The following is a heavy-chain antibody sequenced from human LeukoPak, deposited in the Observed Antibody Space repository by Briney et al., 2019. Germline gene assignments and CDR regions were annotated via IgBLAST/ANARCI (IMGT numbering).Heavy chain of an antibody. CDR2: IYYTGST. Sequence: SETLSLTCTVSGDSISPYYWGWIRQPPGKGLEWIGYIYYTGSTNYNPSLKCRVTISVDTSKSQFSLKLNSVTAADTAVYYCARVGPRRDYYNVDSWGQGTLVTVSS. CDR1: GDSISPYY. CDR3: ARVGPRRDYYNVDS. D-gene: IGHD3-10*01. J-gene: IGHJ4*02. V-gene: IGHV4-59*01.